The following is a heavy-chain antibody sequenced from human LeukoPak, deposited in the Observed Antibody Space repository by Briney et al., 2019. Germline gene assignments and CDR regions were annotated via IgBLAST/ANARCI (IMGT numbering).Heavy chain of an antibody. J-gene: IGHJ4*02. D-gene: IGHD5-12*01. CDR2: INPKNGDP. V-gene: IGHV1-2*02. Sequence: ASVKVSCKASGYSFTAYSIHWVRQTPGQGLEWMGWINPKNGDPNYAQNFQGRVTVTRDTSITTVYMELSRLTSDDTAIYYCARVTQTYSGHDFGDYWGQGTLVTVSS. CDR3: ARVTQTYSGHDFGDY. CDR1: GYSFTAYS.